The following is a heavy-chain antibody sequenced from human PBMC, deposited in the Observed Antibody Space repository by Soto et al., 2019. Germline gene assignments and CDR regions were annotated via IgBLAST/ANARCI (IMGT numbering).Heavy chain of an antibody. CDR1: GGSVSRDSNF. CDR2: IYYSGPS. CDR3: ARGYSHYAH. V-gene: IGHV4-61*01. J-gene: IGHJ4*02. D-gene: IGHD4-4*01. Sequence: SETLSLTCTVSGGSVSRDSNFWSWIRQPPGKGLEWIGYIYYSGPSRYNPSLESRVTISIDSSKNQVSLTLTSVTAADTAVYYCARGYSHYAHWGRGALVTVSS.